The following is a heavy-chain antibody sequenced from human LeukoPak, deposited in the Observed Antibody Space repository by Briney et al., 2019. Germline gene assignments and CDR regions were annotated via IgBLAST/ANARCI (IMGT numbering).Heavy chain of an antibody. CDR2: ISAYNGNT. V-gene: IGHV1-18*01. Sequence: ASVKVSCKASGYTFTSYGISWVRQAPGQGLEWMGWISAYNGNTNYAQKLQGRVTMTTDTSTSTAYMELRSLRSDDTAVYYCASLYYYDSSGYYPTYDYWGQGTLVTVSS. CDR3: ASLYYYDSSGYYPTYDY. D-gene: IGHD3-22*01. J-gene: IGHJ4*02. CDR1: GYTFTSYG.